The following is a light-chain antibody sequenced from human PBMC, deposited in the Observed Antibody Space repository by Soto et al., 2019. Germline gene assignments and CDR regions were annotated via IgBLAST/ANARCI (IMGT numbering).Light chain of an antibody. J-gene: IGKJ1*01. CDR2: KAS. CDR3: QRYNSYSEA. Sequence: DIQMTQSPSILSASVGDRVTITCRASQSISSWLAWYQQEPGKAPKLLIYKASTLKSGVPSRFSGSGSGTEFTLSISSLQPDEFAAYYCQRYNSYSEAFGQGTKVDIK. CDR1: QSISSW. V-gene: IGKV1-5*03.